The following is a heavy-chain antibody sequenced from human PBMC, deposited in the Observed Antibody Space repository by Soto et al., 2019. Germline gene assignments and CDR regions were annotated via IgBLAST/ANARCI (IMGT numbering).Heavy chain of an antibody. J-gene: IGHJ4*01. CDR2: INTNNGNT. Sequence: AASVKVSCKASGYTFNAYAISWMRQAPGQGLEWMGWINTNNGNTNNAQRLQGRVTMTTDTSTSTAYMELRSLRLDDTAVYFCARVSAVAGVAFDYWG. CDR3: ARVSAVAGVAFDY. V-gene: IGHV1-18*01. CDR1: GYTFNAYA. D-gene: IGHD6-13*01.